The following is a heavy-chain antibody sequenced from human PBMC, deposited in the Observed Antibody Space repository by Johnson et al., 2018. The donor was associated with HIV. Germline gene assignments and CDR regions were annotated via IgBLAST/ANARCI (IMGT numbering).Heavy chain of an antibody. CDR2: ISYDGSNK. Sequence: QVLLVESGGGVVQPGRSQRLSCVASGFTFSNYDMDWVRQAPGKGLEWVVSISYDGSNKYYADSVKGRFTVSRDNSKNALFLQMNNLGPEDAGIYFCAKTYYGGNDDAFDLWGQGTMVTVSS. CDR3: AKTYYGGNDDAFDL. V-gene: IGHV3-30*18. D-gene: IGHD4-23*01. CDR1: GFTFSNYD. J-gene: IGHJ3*01.